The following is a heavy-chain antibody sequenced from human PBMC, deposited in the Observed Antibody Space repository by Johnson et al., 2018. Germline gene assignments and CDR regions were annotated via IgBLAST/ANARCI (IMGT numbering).Heavy chain of an antibody. CDR1: GFTFSSYG. D-gene: IGHD3-22*01. J-gene: IGHJ3*02. Sequence: QVQLVQSGGGVVQTGRSLRLSCAASGFTFSSYGMHWVRQAPGKGLEWVAVIWYDGSNKYYADSVKGRFTISRDNSRNTLYLQMNSLGAADTDVYYCVRDPYYYESSGYINKRGSDAFGIWGHGTMVTVSS. V-gene: IGHV3-33*01. CDR2: IWYDGSNK. CDR3: VRDPYYYESSGYINKRGSDAFGI.